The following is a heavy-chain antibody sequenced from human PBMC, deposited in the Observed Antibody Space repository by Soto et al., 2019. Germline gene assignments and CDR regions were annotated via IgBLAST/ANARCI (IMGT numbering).Heavy chain of an antibody. J-gene: IGHJ4*02. CDR3: AVCRGFSNYYFDS. V-gene: IGHV4-30-4*01. CDR2: IYYTGST. Sequence: PSETLSLTCTVSGGSIRSDDYHWSWIRQPPGKGLEWIGYIYYTGSTYYNPSLKSRINISGDTSKNQFSLKLSSVTAADTAVYYCAVCRGFSNYYFDSWGQGTLVTV. D-gene: IGHD2-15*01. CDR1: GGSIRSDDYH.